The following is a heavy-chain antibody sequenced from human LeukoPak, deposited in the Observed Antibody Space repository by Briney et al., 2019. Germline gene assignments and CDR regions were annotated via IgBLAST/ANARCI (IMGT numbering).Heavy chain of an antibody. J-gene: IGHJ6*02. V-gene: IGHV3-30*03. D-gene: IGHD2-2*01. Sequence: GALRLSCAASGFTFIRYWMSWVRQAPGKGLEWVAVISYDGTNKYYTDSVKGRFTISRDNSKNTLYLQMNSLRAEDTAVYYCASGEVVVPPDTDITSGMDVWGQGTTVTVSS. CDR2: ISYDGTNK. CDR1: GFTFIRYW. CDR3: ASGEVVVPPDTDITSGMDV.